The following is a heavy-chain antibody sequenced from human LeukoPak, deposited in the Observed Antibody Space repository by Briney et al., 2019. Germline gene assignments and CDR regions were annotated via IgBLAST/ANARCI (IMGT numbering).Heavy chain of an antibody. V-gene: IGHV1-2*02. J-gene: IGHJ3*02. CDR1: GYTFTGYY. D-gene: IGHD3-22*01. CDR2: INPNSGGT. CDR3: TRGGVYVPDGSGYHRDAFDI. Sequence: GASVKVSCKASGYTFTGYYMHWVRQAPGQGLEWMGWINPNSGGTNYAQKFQGRVTIPADKSTNTAHMELSRLESGDTAVYYCTRGGVYVPDGSGYHRDAFDIWGQGTVVIVSS.